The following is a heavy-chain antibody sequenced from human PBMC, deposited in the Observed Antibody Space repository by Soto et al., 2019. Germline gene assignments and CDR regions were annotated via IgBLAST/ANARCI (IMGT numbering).Heavy chain of an antibody. Sequence: SGGSLRRSGAASGFTFSSYEMNWVRQAPGKGLEWVSYISSSGSTIYYADSVKGRFTISRDNAKNSLYLQMNSLRAEDTAVYYCARLRASSGSDSYYYYYYGMDVWGQGTTVTVSS. CDR2: ISSSGSTI. CDR3: ARLRASSGSDSYYYYYYGMDV. CDR1: GFTFSSYE. V-gene: IGHV3-48*03. J-gene: IGHJ6*02. D-gene: IGHD6-19*01.